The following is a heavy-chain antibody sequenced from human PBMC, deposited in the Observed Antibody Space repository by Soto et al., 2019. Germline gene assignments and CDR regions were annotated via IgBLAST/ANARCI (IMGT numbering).Heavy chain of an antibody. V-gene: IGHV4-38-2*01. CDR3: ARAPPPYYYDSSGFDY. D-gene: IGHD3-22*01. J-gene: IGHJ4*02. CDR2: IYHSGST. Sequence: SETLSLTCAVSGYSISSGYYWGWIRQPPGKGLEWIGSIYHSGSTYYNPSLKSRVTISVDTSKNQFSLKLSSVTAADTAVYYCARAPPPYYYDSSGFDYWGQGTLVTVSS. CDR1: GYSISSGYY.